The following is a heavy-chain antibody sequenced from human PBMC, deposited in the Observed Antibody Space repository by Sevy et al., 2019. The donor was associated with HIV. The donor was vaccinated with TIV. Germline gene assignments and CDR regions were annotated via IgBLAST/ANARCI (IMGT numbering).Heavy chain of an antibody. V-gene: IGHV3-9*01. Sequence: GGSLRLSCAASGFTFDDYAMHWVRQAPGKGLEWVSGISWNSGSISYADSVKGRFTISRDNAKNSLYLQMNSLRAEDTALYYCAGSGYYYDSSGYPYGNWYFDLWGRGTLVTVSS. CDR1: GFTFDDYA. J-gene: IGHJ2*01. CDR2: ISWNSGSI. D-gene: IGHD3-22*01. CDR3: AGSGYYYDSSGYPYGNWYFDL.